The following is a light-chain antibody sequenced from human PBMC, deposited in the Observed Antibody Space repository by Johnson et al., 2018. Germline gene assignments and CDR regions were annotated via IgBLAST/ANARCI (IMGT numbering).Light chain of an antibody. J-gene: IGLJ1*01. CDR2: ENN. Sequence: QSVLTQPPSVSAAPGQKVTISCSGSSSNIGNNYVSWYQQLPGTAPKLLIYENNKRPPGIPDRFSGSKSGPSATLAFTGLHTGDEADYYCGTWDSSLSAGNVFGTGTKVTVL. CDR3: GTWDSSLSAGNV. V-gene: IGLV1-51*02. CDR1: SSNIGNNY.